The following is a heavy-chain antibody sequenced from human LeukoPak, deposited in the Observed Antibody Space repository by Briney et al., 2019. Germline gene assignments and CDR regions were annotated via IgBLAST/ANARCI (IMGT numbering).Heavy chain of an antibody. J-gene: IGHJ4*02. CDR3: ARVSRGWNYVDY. V-gene: IGHV4-4*07. D-gene: IGHD6-19*01. CDR2: IYSTGST. CDR1: DGSIRNYY. Sequence: SETLSLTCTVSDGSIRNYYWSWIRQPAGKGLEWIGRIYSTGSTNNNPSLKSRVTMSVDTSKNQFSLKLRSVTAADTAVYYCARVSRGWNYVDYWGQGTLVTVSS.